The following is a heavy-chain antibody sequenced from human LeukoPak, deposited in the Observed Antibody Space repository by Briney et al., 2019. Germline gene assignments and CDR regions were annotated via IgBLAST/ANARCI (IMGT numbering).Heavy chain of an antibody. CDR1: GLTFSSSW. CDR2: IKQDGSEK. CDR3: ARALGRLQPYYYYNGMDV. D-gene: IGHD5-24*01. V-gene: IGHV3-7*01. J-gene: IGHJ6*02. Sequence: RGSQRLSCAPHGLTFSSSWMSWVWHAPGKGPEWVANIKQDGSEKYYVDSVKGRFTISRDNAKNSLYLQMNSLRAEDTAVYYCARALGRLQPYYYYNGMDVWGQGTTVTVSS.